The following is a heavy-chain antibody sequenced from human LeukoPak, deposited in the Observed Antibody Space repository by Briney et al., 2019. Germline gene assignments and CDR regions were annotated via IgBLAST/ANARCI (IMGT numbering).Heavy chain of an antibody. CDR1: GYSISSGYY. CDR3: ARLTATITSFDY. D-gene: IGHD5-24*01. J-gene: IGHJ4*02. V-gene: IGHV4-38-2*01. Sequence: SETLSLTCAVSGYSISSGYYWGWIRQPPGKGLEWIGSIYHSGSTYYNPSLKSRVTISVDTSKNQFSLKLSSVTAADTAVYYCARLTATITSFDYWGQGTLVTVSS. CDR2: IYHSGST.